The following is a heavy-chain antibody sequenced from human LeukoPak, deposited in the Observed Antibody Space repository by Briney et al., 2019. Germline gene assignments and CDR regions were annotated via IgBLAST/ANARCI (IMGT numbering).Heavy chain of an antibody. CDR3: TTDSPTTDYYGSGSYSP. V-gene: IGHV3-23*01. D-gene: IGHD3-10*01. CDR1: GFTFRSYA. J-gene: IGHJ5*02. CDR2: ISKDADAT. Sequence: PGGSLRLSCAASGFTFRSYAMSWVRQAPGKGLEWVSAISKDADATYYAASVRGRFTISRDNSKNTLYLQMNSLKTEDTAVYYCTTDSPTTDYYGSGSYSPWGQGALVTVSS.